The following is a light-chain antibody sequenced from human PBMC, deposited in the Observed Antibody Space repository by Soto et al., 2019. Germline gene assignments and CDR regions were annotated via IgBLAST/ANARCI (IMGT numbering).Light chain of an antibody. CDR2: DAS. V-gene: IGKV3D-20*02. CDR1: QTVRNNY. J-gene: IGKJ4*01. CDR3: QQFSNYPLT. Sequence: EFVLTQSPGTLSLSPGERATLSCRASQTVRNNYLAWYQQKPGQAPRLLIYDASSRATGNPDRFSGGGSGTAFNLTISRLEPEDFAVYYCQQFSNYPLTFGGGTKVEIK.